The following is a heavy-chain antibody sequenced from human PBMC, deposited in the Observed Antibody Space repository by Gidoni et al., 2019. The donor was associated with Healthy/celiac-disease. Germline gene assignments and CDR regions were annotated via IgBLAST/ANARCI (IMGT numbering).Heavy chain of an antibody. V-gene: IGHV3-33*01. CDR2: IWYDGSNK. Sequence: QVQLVESGGGVVQPGRSLRLSCAASGFTFSSYGMHWVRQAPGKGLEGVAVIWYDGSNKYYADSVKGRFTISRDNSKNTLYLQMNSLRAEDTAVYYCARDGWYCSSTSCARGAFDIWGQGTMVTVSS. J-gene: IGHJ3*02. CDR1: GFTFSSYG. CDR3: ARDGWYCSSTSCARGAFDI. D-gene: IGHD2-2*01.